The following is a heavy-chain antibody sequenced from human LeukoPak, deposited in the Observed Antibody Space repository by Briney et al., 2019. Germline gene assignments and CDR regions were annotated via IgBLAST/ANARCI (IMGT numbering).Heavy chain of an antibody. CDR3: ARAWTGYSYGDY. CDR2: INPSGGST. J-gene: IGHJ4*02. D-gene: IGHD5-18*01. V-gene: IGHV1-46*01. Sequence: ASVKVSCKASGYTFTSYYMHWVRQAPGQGLEWMGIINPSGGSTSYALKFQGRVTMTRDMSTSTAYMELRSLRAEDTAVYYCARAWTGYSYGDYWGQGTLVTVSS. CDR1: GYTFTSYY.